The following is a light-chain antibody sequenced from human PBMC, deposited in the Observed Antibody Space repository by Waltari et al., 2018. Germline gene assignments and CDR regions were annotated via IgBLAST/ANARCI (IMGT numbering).Light chain of an antibody. V-gene: IGKV3-11*02. Sequence: EIVLTQSPATLSLSPGERATLSCRASQSVSIYLAWYQQKPGQAPRLRIYDASNRATGIPARFSGSGSGRDFTLTISSLEPEDFAVYYCQQRSNWPPTFGQGTRLEIK. CDR1: QSVSIY. CDR2: DAS. CDR3: QQRSNWPPT. J-gene: IGKJ5*01.